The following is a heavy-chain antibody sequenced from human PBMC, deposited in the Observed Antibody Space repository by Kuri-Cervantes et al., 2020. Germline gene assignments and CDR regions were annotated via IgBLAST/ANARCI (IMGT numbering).Heavy chain of an antibody. Sequence: GGSLRLSCADSGFTFSNYVMHWVRQAAGKGLEWVSSISSSSSYIYYADSVKGRFTISRDNAKNSLYLQMNSLRAEDTAVYYCARDVVDRSWYLGYYYYGMDVWGQGTTVTVSS. D-gene: IGHD6-13*01. J-gene: IGHJ6*02. V-gene: IGHV3-21*01. CDR2: ISSSSSYI. CDR1: GFTFSNYV. CDR3: ARDVVDRSWYLGYYYYGMDV.